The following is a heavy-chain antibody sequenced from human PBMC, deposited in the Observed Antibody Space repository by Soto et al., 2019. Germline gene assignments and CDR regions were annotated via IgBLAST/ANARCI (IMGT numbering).Heavy chain of an antibody. V-gene: IGHV1-18*01. Sequence: GASVKLSCTASGYTYTIYGISWVRQAPGQGLEWMGWISAYNGNTNYAQKLQGRVTMTTDTSTSTAYMELRSLRSDDTAVYYCARLSEGYYDSSGYYSFDYWGQGTLVTVSS. CDR3: ARLSEGYYDSSGYYSFDY. CDR1: GYTYTIYG. CDR2: ISAYNGNT. D-gene: IGHD3-22*01. J-gene: IGHJ4*02.